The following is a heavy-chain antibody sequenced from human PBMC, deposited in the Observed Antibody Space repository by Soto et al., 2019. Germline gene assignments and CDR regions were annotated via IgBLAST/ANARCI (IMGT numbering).Heavy chain of an antibody. CDR3: ARGGLLPDY. D-gene: IGHD6-19*01. Sequence: QLQLQESGSGLVKPSQTLSLTCAVSGGSISSGGYSWSWIRQPPGKGLEWIGYFSYSGSTYYNPSLKSRVTISVDRSKNQFSLKLSSVTAADTAVYYCARGGLLPDYWGQGTLVTVSS. V-gene: IGHV4-30-2*01. CDR1: GGSISSGGYS. J-gene: IGHJ4*02. CDR2: FSYSGST.